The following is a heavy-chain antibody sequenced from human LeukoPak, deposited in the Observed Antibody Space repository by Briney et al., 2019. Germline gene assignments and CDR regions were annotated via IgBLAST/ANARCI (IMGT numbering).Heavy chain of an antibody. CDR3: ARDPYYDILTGHFSYLDV. D-gene: IGHD3-9*01. Sequence: ASVKVSCKASGYTFTSYAMHWVRQAPGQRLEWMGWINAGNGNTKYSQKFQGRVTITRDTSASTVYMELSSLRSEDTAVYYCARDPYYDILTGHFSYLDVWGKGTTVTVSS. CDR2: INAGNGNT. J-gene: IGHJ6*03. CDR1: GYTFTSYA. V-gene: IGHV1-3*01.